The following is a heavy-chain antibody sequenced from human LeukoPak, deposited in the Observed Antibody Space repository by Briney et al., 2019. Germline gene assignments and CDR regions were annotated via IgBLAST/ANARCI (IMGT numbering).Heavy chain of an antibody. CDR3: ARGLIWYSSSWYFDY. J-gene: IGHJ4*02. V-gene: IGHV3-74*01. D-gene: IGHD6-13*01. CDR1: GFTFSSYW. Sequence: GGSLRLSCAASGFTFSSYWMHWVRQAPGKGLVWVSRIDSDGSSTSYADSVKGRFTISRDNAKNTLYLQMNSLRAEDTAVYYCARGLIWYSSSWYFDYWGQGTLVTVSS. CDR2: IDSDGSST.